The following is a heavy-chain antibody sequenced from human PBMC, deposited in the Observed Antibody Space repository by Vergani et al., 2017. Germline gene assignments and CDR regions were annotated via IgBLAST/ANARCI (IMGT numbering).Heavy chain of an antibody. V-gene: IGHV4-38-2*02. Sequence: QVQLQESGPGLVKPSETLSLTCAVSGYSISSGYYWGWIRQPPGKGLEWIGSIYHSGSPYYNPSLKSRVTISVDTSNNLFSLKLSYVTAADTALYFCARDLRDDIMIGPDNMPFDSWGQGTLVTVSS. D-gene: IGHD3-9*01. CDR1: GYSISSGYY. CDR2: IYHSGSP. CDR3: ARDLRDDIMIGPDNMPFDS. J-gene: IGHJ4*02.